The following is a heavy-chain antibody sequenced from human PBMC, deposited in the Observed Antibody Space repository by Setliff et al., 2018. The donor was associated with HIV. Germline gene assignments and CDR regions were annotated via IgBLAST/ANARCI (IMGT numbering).Heavy chain of an antibody. CDR2: ISPDNANT. CDR3: ARGQWLAHGDYYYYMDV. J-gene: IGHJ6*03. D-gene: IGHD6-19*01. CDR1: GYTFTDYF. V-gene: IGHV1-2*02. Sequence: ASVKVSCKSSGYTFTDYFMHWVRQAPGQGLEWMGWISPDNANTRISQRFRGSVTMTRDRSINTAYMELSGLTSDDTAVYYCARGQWLAHGDYYYYMDVWGKGTTVTVSS.